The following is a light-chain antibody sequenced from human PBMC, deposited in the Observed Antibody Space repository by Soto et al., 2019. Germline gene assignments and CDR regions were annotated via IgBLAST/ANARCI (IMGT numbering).Light chain of an antibody. CDR3: QQSYTSPPFT. J-gene: IGKJ3*01. V-gene: IGKV1-39*01. CDR2: AAS. CDR1: QNINIY. Sequence: IQMTQSPSALSASVGDRVTITCRASQNINIYLHWYQQKPGKAPELLIFAASSVRSGVPSRFSGSGSGTEFTLAISSLQPEDVATYYCQQSYTSPPFTFGPGTKVDIK.